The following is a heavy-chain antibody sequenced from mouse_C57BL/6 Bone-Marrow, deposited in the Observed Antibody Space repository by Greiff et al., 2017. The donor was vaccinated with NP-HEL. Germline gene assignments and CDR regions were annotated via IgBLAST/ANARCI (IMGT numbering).Heavy chain of an antibody. CDR3: VRQTLGRGFDY. CDR1: GFSFNTYA. Sequence: EVMLVESGGGLVQPKGSLKLSCAASGFSFNTYAMNWVRQAPGKGLEWVARIRSKSNNYATYYADSVKDRFTISRDDSESMLYLQMNNLKTEDTAMYYCVRQTLGRGFDYWGQGTTLTVSS. CDR2: IRSKSNNYAT. J-gene: IGHJ2*01. D-gene: IGHD4-1*01. V-gene: IGHV10-1*01.